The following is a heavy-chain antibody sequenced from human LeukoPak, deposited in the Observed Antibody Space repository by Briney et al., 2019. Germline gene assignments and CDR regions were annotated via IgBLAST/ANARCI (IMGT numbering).Heavy chain of an antibody. Sequence: GGSLRLSCAASGFTLSSYAMRWVRQGPGKGLEWVSAISVSGNTYHADSVKGRFTISRDSSRNTLYLQVNSLRAGGAAVYYCAKAPVTTCSGAYCYPFDYWSQGTLVTVSS. CDR1: GFTLSSYA. D-gene: IGHD2-15*01. CDR2: ISVSGNT. V-gene: IGHV3-23*01. J-gene: IGHJ4*02. CDR3: AKAPVTTCSGAYCYPFDY.